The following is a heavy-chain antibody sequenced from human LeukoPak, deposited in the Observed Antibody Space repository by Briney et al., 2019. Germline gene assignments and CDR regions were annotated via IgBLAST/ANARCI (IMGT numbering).Heavy chain of an antibody. D-gene: IGHD3-22*01. V-gene: IGHV4-34*01. CDR2: ISDSGTT. CDR1: GFTFSSYG. Sequence: GSLRLSCAASGFTFSSYGMHWVRQTPGKGLEWIGEISDSGTTNINPSLRRRVSLSIDTSKNQFSLDMRSMTGADTAVYYCARGQGVTVIKVGKNWFDPWSQGTQVIASP. J-gene: IGHJ5*02. CDR3: ARGQGVTVIKVGKNWFDP.